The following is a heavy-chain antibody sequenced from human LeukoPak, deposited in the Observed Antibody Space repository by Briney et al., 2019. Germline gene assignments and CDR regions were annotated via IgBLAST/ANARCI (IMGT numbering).Heavy chain of an antibody. Sequence: PSETPSLTCAVSGASTDTHYWSWIRQPPGKGLEWIGNIFYRGSTNYNPSLKSRVTLSVDTSKNHFSLRLSSVTAADTAIYYCARGPLYFEFWGQGTLVTVSS. V-gene: IGHV4-59*11. CDR3: ARGPLYFEF. CDR1: GASTDTHY. J-gene: IGHJ4*02. CDR2: IFYRGST. D-gene: IGHD1-14*01.